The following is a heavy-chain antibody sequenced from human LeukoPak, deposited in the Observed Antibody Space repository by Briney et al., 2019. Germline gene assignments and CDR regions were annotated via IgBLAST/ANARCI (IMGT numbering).Heavy chain of an antibody. Sequence: KASETLSLTCAVYGGSFSGYYWSWIRQPPGKGLEWIGEINHSGSTNYNPSLKSRVTISVDTSKNQFSLKLSSVTAADTAVYYCARGAPAAMREWTVRSPKRYYFDYWGQGTLVTVSS. CDR2: INHSGST. V-gene: IGHV4-34*01. J-gene: IGHJ4*02. D-gene: IGHD2-2*01. CDR1: GGSFSGYY. CDR3: ARGAPAAMREWTVRSPKRYYFDY.